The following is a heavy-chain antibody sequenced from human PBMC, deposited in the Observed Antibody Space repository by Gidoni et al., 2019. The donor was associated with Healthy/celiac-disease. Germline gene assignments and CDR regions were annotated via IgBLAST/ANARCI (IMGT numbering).Heavy chain of an antibody. V-gene: IGHV2-5*02. D-gene: IGHD6-25*01. CDR2: IYWDDDK. CDR3: ATNRAGFDP. J-gene: IGHJ5*02. CDR1: GFSLSTSGVG. Sequence: QITLKESGPTLVKPTQTLTLTCTFSGFSLSTSGVGVGWIRQPPGKALEWLPLIYWDDDKRHSPSLQSRLTITKDTSKNQVVLTMTNMDPVDTATYYCATNRAGFDPWGQGTLVTVSS.